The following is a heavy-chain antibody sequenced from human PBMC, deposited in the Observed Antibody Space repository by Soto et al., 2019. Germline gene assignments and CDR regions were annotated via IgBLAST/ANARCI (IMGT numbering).Heavy chain of an antibody. J-gene: IGHJ6*02. D-gene: IGHD2-21*02. CDR3: ARSVVVTARVYYYYGMDV. Sequence: ASVKVSCKASGGTFSSYAISWVRQAPGQGLEWVGGIIPIFGTANYAQKFQGRVTITADESTSTAYMELSSLRSEDTAVYYCARSVVVTARVYYYYGMDVWGQGTTVTAP. CDR1: GGTFSSYA. V-gene: IGHV1-69*13. CDR2: IIPIFGTA.